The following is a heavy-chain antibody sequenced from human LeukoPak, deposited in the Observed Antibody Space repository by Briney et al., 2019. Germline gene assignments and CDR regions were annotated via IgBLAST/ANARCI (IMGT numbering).Heavy chain of an antibody. CDR1: GFTFSSYA. V-gene: IGHV3-23*01. D-gene: IGHD6-13*01. CDR3: AAIAAAGTCLGY. J-gene: IGHJ4*02. Sequence: PGGSLRLSCAASGFTFSSYAMSWVRLAPGKGLEWVSAISGSGGSTYYADSVKGRFTISRDNSKNTLYLQMNSLRAEDTAVYYCAAIAAAGTCLGYWGQGTLVTVSS. CDR2: ISGSGGST.